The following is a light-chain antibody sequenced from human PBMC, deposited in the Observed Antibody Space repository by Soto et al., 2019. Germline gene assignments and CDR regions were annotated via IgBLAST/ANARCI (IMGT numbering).Light chain of an antibody. CDR1: SSDVGRYNY. CDR3: SSYAGSYRV. CDR2: EVS. J-gene: IGLJ1*01. Sequence: QSVLTQPPSASGSPGQSVTISCTGTSSDVGRYNYISWYQQRPGKAPKLIIYEVSKRPSGVPDRLSGFKYGNTASLTVSGLQAEDEADYYCSSYAGSYRVFGTGTKVTVL. V-gene: IGLV2-8*01.